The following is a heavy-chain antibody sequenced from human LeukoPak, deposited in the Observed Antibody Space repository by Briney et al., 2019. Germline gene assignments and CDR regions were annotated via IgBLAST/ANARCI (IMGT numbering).Heavy chain of an antibody. CDR1: GFTFSSYG. CDR2: IWYNGSNK. Sequence: PGGSLRLSCAASGFTFSSYGMHWVRQAPGKGLEWVSVIWYNGSNKYYADSVKGRFTISRDNSKNTLYLQMNSLRAEDTAVYYCARENSGYSYEDNWFDPWGQGTLVTVSS. V-gene: IGHV3-33*01. CDR3: ARENSGYSYEDNWFDP. J-gene: IGHJ5*02. D-gene: IGHD5-18*01.